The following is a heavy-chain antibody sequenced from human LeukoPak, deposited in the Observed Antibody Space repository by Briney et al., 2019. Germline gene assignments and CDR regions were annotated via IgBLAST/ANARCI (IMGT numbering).Heavy chain of an antibody. J-gene: IGHJ6*02. CDR2: IIGSGGST. CDR1: GFTFSSYA. D-gene: IGHD3-16*01. CDR3: ATRSESSLDYYYYGMDV. V-gene: IGHV3-23*01. Sequence: PGGSLRLSCAASGFTFSSYAMSWVRQAPGKGLEWVSAIIGSGGSTYYADSVKGRFTISRDNSKNTLYLQMNSLRAEDTAVYYCATRSESSLDYYYYGMDVWGQGTTVTVSS.